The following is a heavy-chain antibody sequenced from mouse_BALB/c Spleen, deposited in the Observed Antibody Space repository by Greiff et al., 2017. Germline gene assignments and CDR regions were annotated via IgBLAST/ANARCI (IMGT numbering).Heavy chain of an antibody. CDR1: GFTFSDYY. V-gene: IGHV5-4*02. CDR3: ARDRYYYAMDY. J-gene: IGHJ4*01. CDR2: ISDGGSYT. Sequence: DVQLVESGGGLVKPGGSLKLSCAASGFTFSDYYMYWVRQTPEKRLEWVATISDGGSYTYYPDSVKGRFTISRDNAKNNLYLQMSSLKSEDTAMYYCARDRYYYAMDYWGQGTSVTVSS.